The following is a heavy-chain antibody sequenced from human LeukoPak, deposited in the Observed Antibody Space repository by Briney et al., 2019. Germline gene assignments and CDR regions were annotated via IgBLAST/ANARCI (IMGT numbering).Heavy chain of an antibody. V-gene: IGHV3-23*01. D-gene: IGHD3-10*01. CDR1: GFTLSNYA. J-gene: IGHJ5*02. Sequence: GGSLRLSCVASGFTLSNYAMSWVRQAPGKGLEWLSAISGVGGSTNYANSVKGRFTISRDNAKNTVYLQMNSLRDVDTAVYYCAKHRGAIAMIRGVTIPFDPWGQGTLVTVSS. CDR3: AKHRGAIAMIRGVTIPFDP. CDR2: ISGVGGST.